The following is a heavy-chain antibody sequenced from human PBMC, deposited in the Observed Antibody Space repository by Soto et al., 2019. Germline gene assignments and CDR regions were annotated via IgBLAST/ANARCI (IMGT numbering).Heavy chain of an antibody. CDR3: AIGGRRLSYSSMDA. CDR2: IFYSGST. V-gene: IGHV4-61*05. Sequence: PSETLSLTCTVSGGSISSSSYYWGWIRQPPGKGLEWIGYIFYSGSTNYNPSLKSRVTISVDRSKNQFSLKLSSVTAADTAVYFCAIGGRRLSYSSMDAWGPGT. CDR1: GGSISSSSYY. D-gene: IGHD2-2*01. J-gene: IGHJ6*02.